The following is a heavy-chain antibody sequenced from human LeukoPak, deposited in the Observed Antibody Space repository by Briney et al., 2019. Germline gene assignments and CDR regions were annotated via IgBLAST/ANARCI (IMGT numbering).Heavy chain of an antibody. V-gene: IGHV3-21*01. Sequence: PGGSLRLSCAASGFTFSSYNMNWVRQAPGKGLEWVSSISSSSSYIYYADSVKGRFTISRDNAKNTLYLQMNSLRAEDTAVYYCARLYCSGGSCYSPPDYWGQGTLVTVSS. CDR2: ISSSSSYI. CDR1: GFTFSSYN. D-gene: IGHD2-15*01. CDR3: ARLYCSGGSCYSPPDY. J-gene: IGHJ4*02.